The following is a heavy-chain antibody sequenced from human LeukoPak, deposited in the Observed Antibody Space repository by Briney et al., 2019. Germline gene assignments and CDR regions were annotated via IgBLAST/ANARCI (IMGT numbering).Heavy chain of an antibody. Sequence: GGSLRLACTASGFTFADYAMSWVRQAPGKGLEWVAVISYDGSNKYYADSVKGRFTISRDNSKNTLYLQMNSLRAEDTAVYYCARDGQDIVVVVAATAPDYYYYMDVWGKGTTVTVSS. CDR2: ISYDGSNK. V-gene: IGHV3-30*04. CDR3: ARDGQDIVVVVAATAPDYYYYMDV. J-gene: IGHJ6*03. D-gene: IGHD2-15*01. CDR1: GFTFADYA.